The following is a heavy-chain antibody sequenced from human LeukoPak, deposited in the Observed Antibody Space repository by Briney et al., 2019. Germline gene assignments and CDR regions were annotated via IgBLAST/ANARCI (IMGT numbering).Heavy chain of an antibody. J-gene: IGHJ6*03. CDR1: GFTFSSHS. V-gene: IGHV3-48*01. D-gene: IGHD2-2*01. CDR3: ARGGCSSTSCYYMDV. CDR2: IIGGSTTI. Sequence: GSLRLSCAASGFTFSSHSMTWVRQAPGKGLEWVSYIIGGSTTIYYADSVKGRFTISRDNAKNSLFLQMNSLRAEDTAVYYCARGGCSSTSCYYMDVWGEGTTVTVSS.